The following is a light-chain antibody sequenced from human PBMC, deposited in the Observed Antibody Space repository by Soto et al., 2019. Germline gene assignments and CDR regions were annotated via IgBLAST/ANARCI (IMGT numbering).Light chain of an antibody. V-gene: IGKV2D-29*01. CDR3: MQSIQLPVT. J-gene: IGKJ4*01. CDR2: EVS. Sequence: DIVKTQTPASLSVTPRQSASISCKSSQTLLNSDGKTYLYWYLQKAGQPPQLLIFEVSTRFSGVSGRFGGSGSGTDFTLKISRVEAEDVGTYYCMQSIQLPVTFGGGTKVEI. CDR1: QTLLNSDGKTY.